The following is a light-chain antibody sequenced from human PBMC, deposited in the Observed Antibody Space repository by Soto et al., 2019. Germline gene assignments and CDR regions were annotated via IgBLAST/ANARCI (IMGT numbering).Light chain of an antibody. Sequence: IHMTHSPSSLSASVGYRVTISFRSSQGIYRNLVWYQQKPGEAPKRLIFAASDLRSGVPARFSGSGSGTEFTLTIRSLQPEDCATYYCLQHFDYPWTFGQGTKVDIK. CDR1: QGIYRN. J-gene: IGKJ1*01. V-gene: IGKV1-17*01. CDR3: LQHFDYPWT. CDR2: AAS.